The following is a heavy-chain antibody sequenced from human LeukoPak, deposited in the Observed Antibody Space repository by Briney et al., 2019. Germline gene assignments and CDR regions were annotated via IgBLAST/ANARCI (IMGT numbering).Heavy chain of an antibody. D-gene: IGHD6-13*01. Sequence: SGTLSLTCAVSGVSITSSPWWSWVRQPPGKGLEWIGEINQSGRTNYSPSLESRVTMSIDKSRNQFSLSLASVTAADTAVYYCARITAAGTRFDYWGKGTLVTVSS. CDR1: GVSITSSPW. J-gene: IGHJ4*02. CDR3: ARITAAGTRFDY. V-gene: IGHV4-4*02. CDR2: INQSGRT.